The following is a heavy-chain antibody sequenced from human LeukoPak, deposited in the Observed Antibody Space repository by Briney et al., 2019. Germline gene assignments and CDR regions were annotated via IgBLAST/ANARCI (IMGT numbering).Heavy chain of an antibody. Sequence: GGSHRLSYAASGFTFSSYSMTLVRQAPGKRLEWVSFISGSSTYINYAEAVKGRFTISRDNAKNSLYLQMTSLSAEDTAVYYCARDRPYDYWGQGTLVTVSS. CDR1: GFTFSSYS. CDR3: ARDRPYDY. CDR2: ISGSSTYI. J-gene: IGHJ4*02. V-gene: IGHV3-21*01.